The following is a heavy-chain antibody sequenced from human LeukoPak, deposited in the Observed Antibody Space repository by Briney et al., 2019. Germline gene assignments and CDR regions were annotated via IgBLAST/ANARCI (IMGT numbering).Heavy chain of an antibody. CDR3: ARGAPSLSYAFDI. CDR1: GGSISSFY. V-gene: IGHV4-59*01. Sequence: SENLSLNCSVSGGSISSFYWGRLRQRPGQGLEWIGYIYYSGSTNYTPSRKSRVTISVDTSKNQFSLKLSSVTAADTAVYYCARGAPSLSYAFDIWGQGTMVTVSS. CDR2: IYYSGST. D-gene: IGHD6-6*01. J-gene: IGHJ3*02.